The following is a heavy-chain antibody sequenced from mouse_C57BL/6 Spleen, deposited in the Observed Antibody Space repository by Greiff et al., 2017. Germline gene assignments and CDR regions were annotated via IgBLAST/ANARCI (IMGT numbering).Heavy chain of an antibody. Sequence: VQLQQSGAELVRPGASVTLSCKSSGYTFTDYEMHWVKQTPVHGLEWIGAIDPETGGTAYNQKFKGKAILTAEKSSSTAYMELRSLTSEASAVDYCTRWLLRGGTYYLDYWGQGTTLTVSS. CDR3: TRWLLRGGTYYLDY. V-gene: IGHV1-15*01. D-gene: IGHD2-3*01. CDR2: IDPETGGT. J-gene: IGHJ2*01. CDR1: GYTFTDYE.